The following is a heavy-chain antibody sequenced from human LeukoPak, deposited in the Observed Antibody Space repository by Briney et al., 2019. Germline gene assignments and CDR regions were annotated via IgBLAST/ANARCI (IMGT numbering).Heavy chain of an antibody. D-gene: IGHD4-17*01. V-gene: IGHV4-34*01. CDR3: ATIYGDYSDFDS. J-gene: IGHJ4*02. Sequence: SETLSLTCAVYGAPLNNYFWSWIRQPPGKGLEWIAEITHSGRTHYSPSLRSRVTISADTSKSQFSLKLSSVTAADTAVYYCATIYGDYSDFDSWGRGTLVTVSS. CDR1: GAPLNNYF. CDR2: ITHSGRT.